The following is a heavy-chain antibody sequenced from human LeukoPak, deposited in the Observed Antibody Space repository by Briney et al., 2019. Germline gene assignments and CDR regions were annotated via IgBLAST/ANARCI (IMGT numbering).Heavy chain of an antibody. V-gene: IGHV4-39*01. CDR1: GGSISSSSYY. J-gene: IGHJ3*02. CDR2: IYYSGST. D-gene: IGHD1-26*01. Sequence: SETLSLTCTVSGGSISSSSYYWGWIRQPPGKGLEWIGSIYYSGSTYYNPSLKSRVTISVDTSKNQFSLKLGSVTAADTAVYYCARHGIMEYSGSYVAAFDIWGQGTMVTVSS. CDR3: ARHGIMEYSGSYVAAFDI.